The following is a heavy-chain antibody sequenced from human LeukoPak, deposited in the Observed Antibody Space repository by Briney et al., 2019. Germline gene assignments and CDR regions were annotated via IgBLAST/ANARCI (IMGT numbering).Heavy chain of an antibody. CDR2: IRYDGSNK. Sequence: PGGSLRLSCAASGFTFSSYGMHWVRQAPGKGLEWVAFIRYDGSNKYYADSVKGRFTISRDNSKNTLYLQMNSLRAEDTAVYYCAREEGGWGRPNWFDPWGQGTLVTVSS. CDR1: GFTFSSYG. V-gene: IGHV3-30*02. CDR3: AREEGGWGRPNWFDP. J-gene: IGHJ5*02. D-gene: IGHD3-16*01.